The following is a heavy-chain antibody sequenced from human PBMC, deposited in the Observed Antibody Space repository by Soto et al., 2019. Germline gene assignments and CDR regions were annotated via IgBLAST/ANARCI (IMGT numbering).Heavy chain of an antibody. D-gene: IGHD3-3*01. CDR3: AKDRQADFWRLPSPIDV. V-gene: IGHV3-30*18. Sequence: TGGSLRLSCAASGFTFSSSGIHWVRQAPGKGLEWVAVISYDGSNKFYIDSVKGRFTVSRDNSKNTLYLQMSSLRAEDTAVYYCAKDRQADFWRLPSPIDVWGQGTTVTVSS. J-gene: IGHJ6*02. CDR1: GFTFSSSG. CDR2: ISYDGSNK.